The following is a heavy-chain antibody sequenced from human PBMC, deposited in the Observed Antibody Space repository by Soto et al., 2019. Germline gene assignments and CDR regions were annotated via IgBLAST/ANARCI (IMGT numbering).Heavy chain of an antibody. CDR2: ISSSSSYT. D-gene: IGHD5-12*01. CDR3: ARAPVATISPDAFDI. Sequence: QVQLVESGGGLVKPGGSLRLSCAASGFTFSDYYMSWIRQAPGKGLEWVSYISSSSSYTNYADSVKGRFTISRDNAKNSLYLQMNSLRAEDTGVYYCARAPVATISPDAFDIWGQGTMVTVSS. J-gene: IGHJ3*02. V-gene: IGHV3-11*05. CDR1: GFTFSDYY.